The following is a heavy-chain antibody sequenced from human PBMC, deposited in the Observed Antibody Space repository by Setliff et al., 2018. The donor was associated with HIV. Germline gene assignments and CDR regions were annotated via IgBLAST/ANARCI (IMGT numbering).Heavy chain of an antibody. CDR3: AKSSPSIGYITDC. D-gene: IGHD5-12*01. V-gene: IGHV4-38-2*01. CDR2: ISPTGNT. J-gene: IGHJ4*02. Sequence: SETLSLTCAVSGYSITSGYYWGWIRQPPGKGLEWIGYISPTGNTNYNPSLKSRVTISTDTSKNQFSLNVRSVTAADTAVYFCAKSSPSIGYITDCWGQGAPVTVSS. CDR1: GYSITSGYY.